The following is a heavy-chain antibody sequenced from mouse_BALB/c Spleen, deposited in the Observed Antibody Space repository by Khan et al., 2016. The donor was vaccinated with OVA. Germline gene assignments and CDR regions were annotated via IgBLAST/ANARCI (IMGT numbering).Heavy chain of an antibody. V-gene: IGHV1-4*01. CDR1: GYTFTSYT. D-gene: IGHD2-10*01. CDR2: INPSNIYT. Sequence: QVQLQQSGAELARPGASVKMSCKASGYTFTSYTIHWVKQRPGQGLEWIGYINPSNIYTNYNQKFRDKATLTADKSSRTAYIQLSSLTSEDSAVYYCSRVGPYHGNYGAWVAYWGQGTLVTVSA. J-gene: IGHJ3*01. CDR3: SRVGPYHGNYGAWVAY.